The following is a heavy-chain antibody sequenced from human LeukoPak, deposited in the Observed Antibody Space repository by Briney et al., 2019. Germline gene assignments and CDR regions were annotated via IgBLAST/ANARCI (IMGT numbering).Heavy chain of an antibody. CDR1: GFTFSSYA. V-gene: IGHV3-23*01. CDR2: ISASNPNT. J-gene: IGHJ4*02. Sequence: PGGSLRLSCAASGFTFSSYAMSWVRQAPGKGLEWVSAISASNPNTYYADSVKGRFTISRDNSKNTLYLQMNSLRADDTAVYYCAKTIVRGVTKYYFDYWGQGTLVTVPS. CDR3: AKTIVRGVTKYYFDY. D-gene: IGHD3-10*01.